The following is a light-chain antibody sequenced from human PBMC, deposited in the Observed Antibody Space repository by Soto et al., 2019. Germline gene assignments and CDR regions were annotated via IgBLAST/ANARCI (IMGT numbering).Light chain of an antibody. V-gene: IGKV3-20*01. J-gene: IGKJ5*01. CDR1: QSVSSRY. Sequence: EIVMTQSPATLSVSPGERATLSCRASQSVSSRYLAWYQQKPGQAPRLLIYGASSRATGIPDRFSGSGSGTDFTLTISRLEPEDFAVYYCQQYGSSITFGQGTRLEIK. CDR3: QQYGSSIT. CDR2: GAS.